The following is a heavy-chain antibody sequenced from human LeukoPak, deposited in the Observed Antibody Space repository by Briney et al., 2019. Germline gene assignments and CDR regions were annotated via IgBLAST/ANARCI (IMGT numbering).Heavy chain of an antibody. CDR2: IKEDGSEK. V-gene: IGHV3-7*03. Sequence: GGSQRLSCAASGFTFSSYWMSWVRQAPGKGLEWVANIKEDGSEKYYVDSVKGRFTISGDNAKNSLYLQMNSLRAEDTAVYYCARATYYYDSSDYYPLGYWGQGTLVTVSS. CDR3: ARATYYYDSSDYYPLGY. J-gene: IGHJ4*02. CDR1: GFTFSSYW. D-gene: IGHD3-22*01.